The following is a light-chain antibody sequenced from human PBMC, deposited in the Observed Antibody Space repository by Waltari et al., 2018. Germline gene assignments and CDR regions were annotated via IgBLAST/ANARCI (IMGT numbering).Light chain of an antibody. J-gene: IGLJ1*01. Sequence: QSALTQPRSVSGSPGQSVTISCTGTSSDVGGYNYVSWYQQHPGKAPKLMIYDVSKRPSGFPDRFSGSKSGTTASLTISGLQAEDEADYDCCSYAGSYTYVFGTGTKVTVL. CDR1: SSDVGGYNY. CDR2: DVS. CDR3: CSYAGSYTYV. V-gene: IGLV2-11*01.